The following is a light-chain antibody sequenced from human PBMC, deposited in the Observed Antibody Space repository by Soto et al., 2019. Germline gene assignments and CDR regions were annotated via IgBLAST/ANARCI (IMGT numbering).Light chain of an antibody. CDR2: DAS. Sequence: EIVLTQSPATLSLSPGERATLSCRASQSVSSYLAWYQQKPGQAPRLLIYDASNRATGIPARFSGSGSGTDFTLTISSLEPEDFAVYYCQQRSNWPFPPTFGQGTKVEIK. V-gene: IGKV3-11*01. J-gene: IGKJ1*01. CDR3: QQRSNWPFPPT. CDR1: QSVSSY.